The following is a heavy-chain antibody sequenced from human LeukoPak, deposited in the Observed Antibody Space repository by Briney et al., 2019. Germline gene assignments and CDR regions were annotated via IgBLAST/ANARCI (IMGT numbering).Heavy chain of an antibody. Sequence: GESLKISCRASGYSFNSYWNGWVRQLPGKGLERMGIIYPGDSDTRYSPSFQGHVTISADKSINTAYLQWSRLKASDTAMYYCARQDRTYDFYYYMDVWGSGTTVTVSS. CDR2: IYPGDSDT. V-gene: IGHV5-51*01. J-gene: IGHJ6*03. CDR3: ARQDRTYDFYYYMDV. CDR1: GYSFNSYW.